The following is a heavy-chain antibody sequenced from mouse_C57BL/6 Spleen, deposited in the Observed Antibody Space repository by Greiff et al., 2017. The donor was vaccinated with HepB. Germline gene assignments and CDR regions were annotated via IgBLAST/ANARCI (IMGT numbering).Heavy chain of an antibody. Sequence: EVQLVESGGGLVQPGGSLKLSCAASGFTFSDYYMYWVRQTPEKRLEWVAYISNGGGSTYYPDTVKGRFTISRDNAKNTLYLQMSRLKSEDTAMYYCARQGDYYGSSPYYFDDWGQGTTLTVSS. V-gene: IGHV5-12*01. D-gene: IGHD1-1*01. J-gene: IGHJ2*01. CDR3: ARQGDYYGSSPYYFDD. CDR2: ISNGGGST. CDR1: GFTFSDYY.